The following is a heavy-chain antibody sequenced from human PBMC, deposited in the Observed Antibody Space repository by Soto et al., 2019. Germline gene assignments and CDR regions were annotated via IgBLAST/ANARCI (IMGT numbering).Heavy chain of an antibody. Sequence: EVQLVESGGGLVQIGGSLKLSCATSGLNFSGSAMHWARQASGKGLEWVGRIRSRPHNYATTYAASVEGRFTISRDDSKNTVYLQMNGLKPDDTAMYYCTTERDYWGRGTLVTVSS. CDR3: TTERDY. CDR1: GLNFSGSA. CDR2: IRSRPHNYAT. V-gene: IGHV3-73*02. J-gene: IGHJ4*02.